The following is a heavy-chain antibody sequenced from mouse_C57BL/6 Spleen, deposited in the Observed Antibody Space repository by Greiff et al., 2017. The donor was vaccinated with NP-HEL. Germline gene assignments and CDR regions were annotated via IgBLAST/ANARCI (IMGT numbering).Heavy chain of an antibody. CDR1: GYPFTEYT. CDR3: ARHEDGYGGFAY. V-gene: IGHV1-62-2*01. Sequence: VQLQQSGAELVNPGASVKLSCKASGYPFTEYTIHWVTQRSGQGLAWIGWFYPGSGSIKYNEKFQDKATLTADKSSSTVYMELSRLTSEDSAVYFCARHEDGYGGFAYWGQGTLVTVSA. CDR2: FYPGSGSI. J-gene: IGHJ3*01. D-gene: IGHD2-2*01.